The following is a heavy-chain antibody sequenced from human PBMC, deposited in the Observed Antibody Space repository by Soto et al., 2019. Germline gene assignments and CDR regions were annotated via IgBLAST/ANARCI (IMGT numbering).Heavy chain of an antibody. CDR1: GCSVRSGSFY. D-gene: IGHD5-12*01. Sequence: SETLSLPCTVSGCSVRSGSFYWSWIRRPPGKGLEWIGYFYDSGSTNYNPSLRSRVTMSVDTSKNQFSLKLSSVTAADTAVYYCAASAPPATNYYYAMDVWGQGTTVTVSS. CDR2: FYDSGST. CDR3: AASAPPATNYYYAMDV. J-gene: IGHJ6*02. V-gene: IGHV4-61*01.